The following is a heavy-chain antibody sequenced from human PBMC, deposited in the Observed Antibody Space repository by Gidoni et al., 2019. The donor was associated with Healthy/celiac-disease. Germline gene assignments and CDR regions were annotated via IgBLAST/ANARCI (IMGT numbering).Heavy chain of an antibody. CDR3: ARERFRDGYNQEYYFDY. CDR2: IYTSGST. J-gene: IGHJ4*02. CDR1: GGSISSGSYY. Sequence: QVQLQESGPGLVKPSQTLSLTCTVSGGSISSGSYYWSWIRQPAGKGLEWIGRIYTSGSTNYNPSLKSRVTISVDTFKNQFSLKLSSVTAADTAVYYCARERFRDGYNQEYYFDYWGQGTLVTVSS. D-gene: IGHD5-12*01. V-gene: IGHV4-61*02.